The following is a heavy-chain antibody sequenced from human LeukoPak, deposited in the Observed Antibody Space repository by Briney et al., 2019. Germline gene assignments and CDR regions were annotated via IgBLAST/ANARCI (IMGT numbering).Heavy chain of an antibody. CDR3: AREMFWSGYFSNLHFDY. J-gene: IGHJ4*02. D-gene: IGHD3-3*01. Sequence: PGGSPRLSCAASEFTFSSYNMNWVRQAPGKGLEWVSSISSSSAYIYYADSVKGRFTISRDNAKNSLYLQMNSLRAEDTAVYYCAREMFWSGYFSNLHFDYWGQGALVTVSS. V-gene: IGHV3-21*01. CDR1: EFTFSSYN. CDR2: ISSSSAYI.